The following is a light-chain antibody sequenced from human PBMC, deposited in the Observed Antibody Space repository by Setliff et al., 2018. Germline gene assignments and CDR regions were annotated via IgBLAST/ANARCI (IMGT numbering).Light chain of an antibody. V-gene: IGLV2-14*01. J-gene: IGLJ2*01. CDR2: EVS. CDR1: SSDVGGYNY. Sequence: QSALTQPASVSGSPGQSTTISCTGTSSDVGGYNYVSWYQQHPGKAPKLMIYEVSNRPSGVSNRFSGSKSGNTASLTISGLQAEDEADYYCSSYTSSSTLVFGEGTKVTVL. CDR3: SSYTSSSTLV.